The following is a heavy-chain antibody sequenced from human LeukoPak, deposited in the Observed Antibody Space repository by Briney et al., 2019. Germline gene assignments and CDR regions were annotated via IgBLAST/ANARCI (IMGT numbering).Heavy chain of an antibody. Sequence: ASVKVSCKASGYTFTSYDINWVRQATGQGREWMGWISAYNGNTNYAQKLQGRVTMTTDTSTSTAYMELRSLRSDDTAVYYCARTILWFGEFLDYWGQGTLVTVSS. CDR1: GYTFTSYD. V-gene: IGHV1-18*01. CDR3: ARTILWFGEFLDY. J-gene: IGHJ4*02. CDR2: ISAYNGNT. D-gene: IGHD3-10*01.